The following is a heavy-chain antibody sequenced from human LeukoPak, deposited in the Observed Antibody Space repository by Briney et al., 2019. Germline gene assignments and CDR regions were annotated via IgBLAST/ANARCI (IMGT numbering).Heavy chain of an antibody. V-gene: IGHV3-23*01. Sequence: GSLRLSCAASRFTFNTYAVNWVRQAPGKGLEWVSAISGNGDITYYADSVRGRFTISRDNSKNTLYLQMNSLRAEDTAVYYCARVKRDCSGGSCYSYDYWGQGTLVTVSS. CDR2: ISGNGDIT. CDR3: ARVKRDCSGGSCYSYDY. CDR1: RFTFNTYA. D-gene: IGHD2-15*01. J-gene: IGHJ4*02.